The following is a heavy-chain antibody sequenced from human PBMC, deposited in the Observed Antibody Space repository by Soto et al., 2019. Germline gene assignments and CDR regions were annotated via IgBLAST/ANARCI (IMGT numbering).Heavy chain of an antibody. V-gene: IGHV3-23*01. D-gene: IGHD2-2*01. Sequence: GGSLRLSCAASGFTFSSYAMSWVRQAPGKGLEWVSAISGSGGSTYYADSVKGRFTISRDNSKNTLFLQMNSLRAEDTAVYYSAKGDRSSTDAYYFDYWGQGTLVTVSS. CDR2: ISGSGGST. CDR1: GFTFSSYA. J-gene: IGHJ4*02. CDR3: AKGDRSSTDAYYFDY.